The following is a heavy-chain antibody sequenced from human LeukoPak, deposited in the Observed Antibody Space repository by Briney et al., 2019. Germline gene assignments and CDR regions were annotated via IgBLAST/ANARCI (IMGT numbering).Heavy chain of an antibody. CDR2: INHSGST. Sequence: ETPSLTPALPLGSLSVYYWSCIRQPPRKRLEWIGEINHSGSTNYNPCLKSRVTISVDTSKNQFSLKLSSVTAADTAVYYCARAEYYYGSGSGSRLAYYFDYWGQGTLVTVSS. J-gene: IGHJ4*02. CDR1: LGSLSVYY. V-gene: IGHV4-34*01. D-gene: IGHD3-10*01. CDR3: ARAEYYYGSGSGSRLAYYFDY.